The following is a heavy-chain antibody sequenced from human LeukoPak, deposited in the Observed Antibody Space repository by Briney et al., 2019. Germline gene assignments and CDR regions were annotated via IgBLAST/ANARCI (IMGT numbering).Heavy chain of an antibody. CDR2: IYYSGST. J-gene: IGHJ4*02. CDR3: ARRTYYYDSSGYYSEYYFDY. CDR1: GGSISSYY. D-gene: IGHD3-22*01. Sequence: SETLSLTCTVSGGSISSYYWSWIRQPPGKGLEWIGYIYYSGSTYYNPSLKSRVTISVDTSKNQFSLKLSSVTAADTAVYYCARRTYYYDSSGYYSEYYFDYWGQGTLVTVSS. V-gene: IGHV4-59*08.